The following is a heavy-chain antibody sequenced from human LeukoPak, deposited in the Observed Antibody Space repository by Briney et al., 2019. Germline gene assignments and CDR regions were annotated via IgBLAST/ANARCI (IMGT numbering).Heavy chain of an antibody. CDR1: GFTFSSYG. Sequence: PGGSLRLSCAASGFTFSSYGMHWVRQAPGKGLEWVSGINRGGDDTHYADSVKGRFTISRDNSKNTVYLQMNNLRAEDTALYYCAKDWSHRHYYYYMDVWGKGTTVTVSS. V-gene: IGHV3-NL1*01. J-gene: IGHJ6*03. CDR3: AKDWSHRHYYYYMDV. CDR2: INRGGDDT. D-gene: IGHD1-14*01.